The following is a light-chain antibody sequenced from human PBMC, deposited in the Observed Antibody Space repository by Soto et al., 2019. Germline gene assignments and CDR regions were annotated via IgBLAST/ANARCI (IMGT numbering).Light chain of an antibody. CDR1: QSVRSD. V-gene: IGKV3-15*01. J-gene: IGKJ5*01. CDR2: GAS. Sequence: EIVMTQSLATLSVSPWERATLSSSASQSVRSDLAWYQQRPGQAPRLLIYGASTRATGIPARFSGSGSGTEFTLTISSLQSEDFAVYYCQQYSNWPPITFGQGTRLEIK. CDR3: QQYSNWPPIT.